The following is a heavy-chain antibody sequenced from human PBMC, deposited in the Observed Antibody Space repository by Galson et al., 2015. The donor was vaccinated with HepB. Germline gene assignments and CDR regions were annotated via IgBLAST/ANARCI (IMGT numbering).Heavy chain of an antibody. CDR3: ARAIYSSGWYYYGMDV. J-gene: IGHJ6*02. Sequence: SLRLSCAASGFTFSSYAMHWVRQAPGKGLEWVAVISYDGSNKYYADSVKGRFTISRDNSKNTLYLQMNSLRGEDTAVYYCARAIYSSGWYYYGMDVWGQGTTVTVS. V-gene: IGHV3-30-3*01. D-gene: IGHD6-19*01. CDR2: ISYDGSNK. CDR1: GFTFSSYA.